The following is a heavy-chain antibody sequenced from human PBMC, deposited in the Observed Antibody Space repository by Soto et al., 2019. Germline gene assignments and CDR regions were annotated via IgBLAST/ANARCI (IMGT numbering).Heavy chain of an antibody. D-gene: IGHD2-8*01. CDR3: ARVKDIVLMVSAIGYMDV. V-gene: IGHV6-1*01. CDR1: EDSVSSNSAA. Sequence: PSQTLSLTCAISEDSVSSNSAAWNWIRQSPSRGLEWLGRTYYRSKWYNDYAVSVKSRITINPDTSKNQFSLQLNSVTPEDTAVYYCARVKDIVLMVSAIGYMDVWGKGTTVTV. J-gene: IGHJ6*03. CDR2: TYYRSKWYN.